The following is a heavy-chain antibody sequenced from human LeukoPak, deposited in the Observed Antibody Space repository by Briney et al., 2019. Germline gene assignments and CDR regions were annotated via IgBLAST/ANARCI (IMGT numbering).Heavy chain of an antibody. CDR3: AKGYYGLGSYSYHYYGMDV. Sequence: PGGSLRLSCAASGFTFSSYAMSWVRQAPGKGLEWVSTITGGGGSTDYADSVKGRFTISRDNSKNTLSLQMNSLRADDTAVYYCAKGYYGLGSYSYHYYGMDVWGQGTTVTVSS. D-gene: IGHD3-10*01. CDR2: ITGGGGST. V-gene: IGHV3-23*01. J-gene: IGHJ6*02. CDR1: GFTFSSYA.